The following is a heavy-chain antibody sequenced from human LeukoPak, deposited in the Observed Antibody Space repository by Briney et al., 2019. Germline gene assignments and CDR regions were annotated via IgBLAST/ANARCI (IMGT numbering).Heavy chain of an antibody. Sequence: GGSLRLSCATSGFIFSNYWMSWVRQAPGKGLEWVANIKQDGSETYYVDSVKGRFTISRDDAKNSLYLQMNSLRAEDTAVYYCAKDYSGDSSGPRGYFDLWGRGTLVTVSS. D-gene: IGHD6-19*01. CDR1: GFIFSNYW. CDR3: AKDYSGDSSGPRGYFDL. J-gene: IGHJ2*01. CDR2: IKQDGSET. V-gene: IGHV3-7*01.